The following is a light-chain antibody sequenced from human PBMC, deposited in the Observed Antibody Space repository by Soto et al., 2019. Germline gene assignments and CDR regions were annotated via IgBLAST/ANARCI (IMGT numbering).Light chain of an antibody. CDR2: DAS. J-gene: IGKJ2*01. Sequence: DIQMTQSPSSLSASVGDRVTITCRASQTIGANLNWYRQKLGKAPTLLIYDASTLQSGVPSRFSGLGSGTDFALTIPSLQPDDSATYYCQQSYTTVYTFGQGTKVDIK. CDR3: QQSYTTVYT. CDR1: QTIGAN. V-gene: IGKV1-39*01.